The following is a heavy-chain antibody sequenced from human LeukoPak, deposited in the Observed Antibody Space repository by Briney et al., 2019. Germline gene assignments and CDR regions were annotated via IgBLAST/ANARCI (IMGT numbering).Heavy chain of an antibody. Sequence: PGGSLRLSCAASGFTFSSYSMNWVRQAPGKGLEWVSSISSSSSYIYYADSVKGRFTISRDNAKNSLYLQMNSLRAEDTAVYYCARGGGLYGSGSYNPSYWGQGTLVTVSS. CDR2: ISSSSSYI. V-gene: IGHV3-21*01. CDR1: GFTFSSYS. J-gene: IGHJ4*02. D-gene: IGHD3-10*01. CDR3: ARGGGLYGSGSYNPSY.